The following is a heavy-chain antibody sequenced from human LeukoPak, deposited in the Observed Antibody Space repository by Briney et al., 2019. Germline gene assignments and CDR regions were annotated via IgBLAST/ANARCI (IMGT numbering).Heavy chain of an antibody. Sequence: GGSLRLSCAASGFTFSSYWMSWVRQAPGKGLEWVAHIKQDGSEKYYVDSVKGRFTISRDNAKNSLYLQMNSLRAEDTAVYYCARPTRVLRFLEWLFLYWGQGTLVTVSS. D-gene: IGHD3-3*01. CDR3: ARPTRVLRFLEWLFLY. J-gene: IGHJ4*02. V-gene: IGHV3-7*01. CDR2: IKQDGSEK. CDR1: GFTFSSYW.